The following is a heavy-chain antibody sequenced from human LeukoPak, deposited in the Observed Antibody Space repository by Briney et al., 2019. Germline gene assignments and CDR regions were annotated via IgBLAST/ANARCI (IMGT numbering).Heavy chain of an antibody. V-gene: IGHV4-34*01. CDR1: GGSISSYY. CDR2: MKHSGST. Sequence: SETLSLTCTVSGGSISSYYWSWIRQPPGQGLEWIGEMKHSGSTNDNTSIRSRVTISVDTSKHQITITLCSLAASATAVYHCAVGTYYDDGWGRYEDYWGQGNLGTVSS. CDR3: AVGTYYDDGWGRYEDY. D-gene: IGHD3-16*01. J-gene: IGHJ4*02.